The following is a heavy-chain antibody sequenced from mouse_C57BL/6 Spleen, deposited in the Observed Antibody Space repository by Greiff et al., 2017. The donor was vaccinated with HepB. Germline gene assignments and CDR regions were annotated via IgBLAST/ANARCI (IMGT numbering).Heavy chain of an antibody. CDR2: IYPGDGDT. J-gene: IGHJ2*01. V-gene: IGHV1-80*01. D-gene: IGHD4-1*01. Sequence: QVQLQQSGAELVKPGASVKISCKASGYAFSSYWMNWVKQRPGKGLEWIGKIYPGDGDTNYNGKLKGKATLTADKSSSTAYMQLSSLTSEDSAVYCCARGGNWDGGFDYWGQGTTLTVSS. CDR3: ARGGNWDGGFDY. CDR1: GYAFSSYW.